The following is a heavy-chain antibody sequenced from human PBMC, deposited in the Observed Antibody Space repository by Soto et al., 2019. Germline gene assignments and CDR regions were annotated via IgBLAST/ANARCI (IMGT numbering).Heavy chain of an antibody. J-gene: IGHJ4*02. Sequence: GGSLRLSCAASGFIFSNYAMHWVRQAPGEGLECVAVISYDGNNQYYAESVKGRFTISRDRSTNTLFLQMNSLRSEDTAVYYCARRVSASYFHYWGQGTLVTVSS. D-gene: IGHD1-26*01. CDR3: ARRVSASYFHY. CDR2: ISYDGNNQ. CDR1: GFIFSNYA. V-gene: IGHV3-30-3*01.